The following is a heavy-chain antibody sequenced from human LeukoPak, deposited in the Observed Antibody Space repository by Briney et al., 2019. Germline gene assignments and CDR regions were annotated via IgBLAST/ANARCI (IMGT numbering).Heavy chain of an antibody. D-gene: IGHD6-13*01. V-gene: IGHV4-34*01. CDR3: ARGRYSSSWYSSNYYYGMDV. J-gene: IGHJ6*02. CDR2: INHSGST. Sequence: PSETLSLTCAVYGVSFSGYYWSWIRQPPGKGLEWIGEINHSGSTNYNPSLKSRVTISVDTSKNQFSLKLSSVTAADTAVYYCARGRYSSSWYSSNYYYGMDVWGQGTTVTVSS. CDR1: GVSFSGYY.